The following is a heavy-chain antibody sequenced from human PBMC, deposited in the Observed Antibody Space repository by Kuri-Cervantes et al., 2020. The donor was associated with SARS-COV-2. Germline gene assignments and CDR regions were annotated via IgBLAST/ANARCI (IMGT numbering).Heavy chain of an antibody. D-gene: IGHD6-19*01. CDR1: GFTFSSYA. CDR3: AKDRSSSSGWERYYFDY. V-gene: IGHV3-23*01. CDR2: ISGSGGST. J-gene: IGHJ4*02. Sequence: GESLKISCAASGFTFSSYAMSWVRQAPGKGLEWVSAISGSGGSTYYADSVKGRFTISRDNSKNTLYLQMNSLRAEDTAVYYCAKDRSSSSGWERYYFDYWGQGTLVTV.